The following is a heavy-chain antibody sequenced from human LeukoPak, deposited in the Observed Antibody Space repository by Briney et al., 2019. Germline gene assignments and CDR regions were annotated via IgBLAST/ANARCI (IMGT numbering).Heavy chain of an antibody. J-gene: IGHJ3*02. CDR1: GFTSSSYG. Sequence: GGSLRLSCAASGFTSSSYGMHWVRQAPGKGLEWVAVISYDGSNKYYADSVKGRFTISRDNSKNTLYLQMNSLRAEDTAVYYCAKDLSDILTSAFDIWGQGTMVTVSS. D-gene: IGHD3-9*01. V-gene: IGHV3-30*18. CDR3: AKDLSDILTSAFDI. CDR2: ISYDGSNK.